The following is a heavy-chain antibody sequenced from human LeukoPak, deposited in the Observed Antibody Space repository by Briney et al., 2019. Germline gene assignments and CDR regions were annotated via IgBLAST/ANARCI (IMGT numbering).Heavy chain of an antibody. D-gene: IGHD7-27*01. CDR2: IIPIFGTA. CDR3: ARNPPRTGDFNS. CDR1: GGTFSSYA. J-gene: IGHJ4*02. V-gene: IGHV1-69*13. Sequence: SVKVSCKASGGTFSSYAISWVRQAPGQGLEWMGGIIPIFGTANYAQKFQGRVTITADESTSTAYMELSGLTSEDTAVYYCARNPPRTGDFNSWGQGALVTVSS.